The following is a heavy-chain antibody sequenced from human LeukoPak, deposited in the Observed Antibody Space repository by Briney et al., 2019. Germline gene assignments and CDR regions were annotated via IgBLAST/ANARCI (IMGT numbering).Heavy chain of an antibody. CDR1: GFTFSSYA. D-gene: IGHD3-22*01. Sequence: GGSLRLSCAASGFTFSSYAMHWVRQAPGKGLEYVSAISSNGGSTYYANSVKGRFTISRDNSKNTLYLQMGSLRAEDMAVYYCARDHRDSSGYYYAPGIFDYWGQGTLVTVS. V-gene: IGHV3-64*01. CDR3: ARDHRDSSGYYYAPGIFDY. J-gene: IGHJ4*02. CDR2: ISSNGGST.